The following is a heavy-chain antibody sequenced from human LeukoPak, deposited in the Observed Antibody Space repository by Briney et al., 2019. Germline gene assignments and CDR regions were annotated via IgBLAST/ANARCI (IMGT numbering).Heavy chain of an antibody. V-gene: IGHV4-61*01. CDR2: IYYSGST. CDR1: GGSISSSNYY. Sequence: SETLSLTCTASGGSISSSNYYWGRIRQPPGKGLEWIGYIYYSGSTNYNPSLKSRVTISVDTSKNQFSLKLSSVTAADTAVYYCARDTYSSGWWGFDYWGQGTLVTVSS. D-gene: IGHD6-19*01. CDR3: ARDTYSSGWWGFDY. J-gene: IGHJ4*02.